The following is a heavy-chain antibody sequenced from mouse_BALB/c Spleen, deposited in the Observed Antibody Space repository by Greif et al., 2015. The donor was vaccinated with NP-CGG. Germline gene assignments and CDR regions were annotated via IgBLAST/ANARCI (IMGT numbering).Heavy chain of an antibody. CDR3: ARGVEGWFAY. CDR1: GYTFTSYW. V-gene: IGHV1-7*01. J-gene: IGHJ3*01. Sequence: QVQLQQSGAELAKPGASVKMSCKASGYTFTSYWMHWVKQRPGQGLEWIGYINPSTGYTEYNQKFKDEATLTADKSSSTAYMQLSSLTSEDSAVYYCARGVEGWFAYWGQGTLVTVSA. CDR2: INPSTGYT.